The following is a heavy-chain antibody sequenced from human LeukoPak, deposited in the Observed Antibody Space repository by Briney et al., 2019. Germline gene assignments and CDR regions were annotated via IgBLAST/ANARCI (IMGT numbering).Heavy chain of an antibody. J-gene: IGHJ4*02. Sequence: GGSLRLSCAASGLTFSSYGMHWVRQAPGKGLEWVAVISYDGSNKYYADSVKGRFTISRDNSKNTLCLQMNSLRAEDTAVYYCAKGDTMIVVVNVDYWGQGTLVTVSS. V-gene: IGHV3-30*18. CDR1: GLTFSSYG. D-gene: IGHD3-22*01. CDR3: AKGDTMIVVVNVDY. CDR2: ISYDGSNK.